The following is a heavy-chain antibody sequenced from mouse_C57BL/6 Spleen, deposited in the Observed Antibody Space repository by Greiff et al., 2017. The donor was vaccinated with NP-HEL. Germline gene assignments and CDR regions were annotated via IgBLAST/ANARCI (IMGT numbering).Heavy chain of an antibody. CDR2: IDPSDSYT. Sequence: QVQLQQPGAELVMPGASVKLSCKASGYTFTSYWMHWVKQRPGQGLEWIGEIDPSDSYTNYNQKFKGKSTLTVDKSSSTAYMQLSSLASEDSAVYYCARGGANWDVFDYWGQGTTLTVSS. D-gene: IGHD4-1*01. V-gene: IGHV1-69*01. CDR3: ARGGANWDVFDY. CDR1: GYTFTSYW. J-gene: IGHJ2*01.